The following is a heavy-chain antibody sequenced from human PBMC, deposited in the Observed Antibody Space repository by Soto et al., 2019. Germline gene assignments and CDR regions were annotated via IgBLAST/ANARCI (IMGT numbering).Heavy chain of an antibody. J-gene: IGHJ4*02. CDR2: VYHSGST. CDR3: ARHIAVAGTRGFDY. V-gene: IGHV4-4*02. D-gene: IGHD6-19*01. CDR1: GGSISSSNW. Sequence: SETLSLTCAVSGGSISSSNWWSWVRHPPGKGLEWIGEVYHSGSTNYNPSLMGRVTILLDKSSNQLSLQLSSVTAADTAVYYCARHIAVAGTRGFDYWGQGTLVTVSS.